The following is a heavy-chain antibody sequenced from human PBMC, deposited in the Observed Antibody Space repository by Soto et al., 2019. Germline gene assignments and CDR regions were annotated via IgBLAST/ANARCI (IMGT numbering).Heavy chain of an antibody. CDR3: AREDSRTLDP. CDR1: GYSISSGYY. J-gene: IGHJ5*02. Sequence: SETLSLTCGVSGYSISSGYYWGWIRQPPGKGLEWIGGIYHSGSTLYNPSLQSRVTISVDTSKNQFSMKLNSVTAADTAVYYRAREDSRTLDPWGQGSRGTV. D-gene: IGHD6-13*01. V-gene: IGHV4-38-2*02. CDR2: IYHSGST.